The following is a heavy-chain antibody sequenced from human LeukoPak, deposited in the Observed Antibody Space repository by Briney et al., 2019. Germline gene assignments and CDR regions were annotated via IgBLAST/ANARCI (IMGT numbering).Heavy chain of an antibody. V-gene: IGHV7-4-1*02. J-gene: IGHJ4*02. D-gene: IGHD2-2*01. CDR3: ARTGQKVVVPAAGDS. Sequence: ASVKVSCKASGYTFTSYSMKWVRQAPGQGLEWMGWINTNTGNPTYAQGFTGRFVFSSDPSVSPGYLQTSSLTAEDTAVYYCARTGQKVVVPAAGDSWGQRKLVTVSS. CDR2: INTNTGNP. CDR1: GYTFTSYS.